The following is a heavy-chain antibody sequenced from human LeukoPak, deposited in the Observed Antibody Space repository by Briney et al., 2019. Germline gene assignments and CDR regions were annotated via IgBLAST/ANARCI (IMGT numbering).Heavy chain of an antibody. Sequence: ASVKVSCKASGGTFSSYAISWVRQAPGQGLEWMGGIIPIFGTANYAQKFQGRVTITADESTSTAYMELSSLRSEDTAVYYCARGVSYDILTGPYYFDYWGQGTLVTVSS. CDR1: GGTFSSYA. CDR2: IIPIFGTA. J-gene: IGHJ4*02. D-gene: IGHD3-9*01. V-gene: IGHV1-69*13. CDR3: ARGVSYDILTGPYYFDY.